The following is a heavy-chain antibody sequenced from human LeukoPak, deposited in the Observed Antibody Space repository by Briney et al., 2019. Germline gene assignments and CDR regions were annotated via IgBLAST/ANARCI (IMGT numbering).Heavy chain of an antibody. Sequence: SETLSLTCTISSGSISRYYWSWIRQPPGKGLEWIGYIYYSGSTNYNPSLKSRVTISVDTSKNQFSLKLSSVTAADTAVYYCARGYNWNDDYYYGMDVWGQGTTVTVSS. D-gene: IGHD1-1*01. CDR2: IYYSGST. CDR1: SGSISRYY. J-gene: IGHJ6*02. V-gene: IGHV4-59*08. CDR3: ARGYNWNDDYYYGMDV.